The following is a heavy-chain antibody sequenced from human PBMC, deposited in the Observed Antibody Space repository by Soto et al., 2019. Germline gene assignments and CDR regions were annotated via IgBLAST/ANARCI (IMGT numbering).Heavy chain of an antibody. CDR2: IYYSGYT. Sequence: QVQLQESGPGLVKPSETLSLTCTVSGGSMSRYYWIWIRQAPGKGLEWIGYIYYSGYTKYDPSLKSRVTMSVDTSKNQFSLKLSSVTAADTAVYYCAVGMAPIELDFWGQGTLVTASS. D-gene: IGHD1-26*01. CDR1: GGSMSRYY. J-gene: IGHJ4*02. V-gene: IGHV4-59*01. CDR3: AVGMAPIELDF.